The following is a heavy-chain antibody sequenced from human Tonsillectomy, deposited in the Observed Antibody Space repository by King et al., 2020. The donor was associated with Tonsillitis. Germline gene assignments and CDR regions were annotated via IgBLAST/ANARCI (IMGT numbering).Heavy chain of an antibody. CDR3: SXLXXXXXXXGXPXXNWXXP. V-gene: IGHV4-30-4*07. CDR2: IFYSGST. D-gene: IGHD3-22*01. CDR1: GGSISSGGYS. J-gene: IGHJ5*02. Sequence: QLQEXXPGLVKPSQTLSLTCAVSGGSISSGGYSWSWIRQPPGKGLEWIGYIFYSGSTYYNPSLKSRVTISVDTSKNQFSLNLSSVTAADTAVYYFSXLXXXXXXXGXPXXNWXXPXXXXXLXTVS.